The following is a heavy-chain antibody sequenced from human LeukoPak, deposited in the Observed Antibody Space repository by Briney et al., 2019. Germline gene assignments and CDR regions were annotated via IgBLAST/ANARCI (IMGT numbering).Heavy chain of an antibody. J-gene: IGHJ6*03. V-gene: IGHV3-7*01. D-gene: IGHD3-3*02. CDR3: ARVYGIYPHYYYYMDI. CDR1: GFTFSSYC. CDR2: IKQDESEK. Sequence: PGGSLRLSCAASGFTFSSYCMSWVRQAPGKGLEWVSNIKQDESEKYYVDSVKGRFIISRDNAKNSQYLQMNNTRAEDPTLYLCARVYGIYPHYYYYMDIWGKGTMVTVSS.